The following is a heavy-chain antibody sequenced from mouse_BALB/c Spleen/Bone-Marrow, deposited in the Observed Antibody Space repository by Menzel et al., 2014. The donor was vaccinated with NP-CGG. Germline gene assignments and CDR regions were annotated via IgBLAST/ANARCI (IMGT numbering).Heavy chain of an antibody. V-gene: IGHV4-1*02. CDR2: INPNCRTL. J-gene: IGHJ3*01. Sequence: EVKLVESGGGLVQPGRSLKFSCTASGFELNRYWMSGVRQAPGKGLEWFGEINPNCRTLNYTTSLKERFSISRDNAKNELSLQVNKVTSEETDLYFCARYGYYGWLDYWGQGTLVTVSA. CDR3: ARYGYYGWLDY. CDR1: GFELNRYW. D-gene: IGHD2-3*01.